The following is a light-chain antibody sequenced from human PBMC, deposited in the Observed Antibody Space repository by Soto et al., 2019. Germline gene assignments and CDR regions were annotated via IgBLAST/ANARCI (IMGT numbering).Light chain of an antibody. V-gene: IGLV2-14*03. CDR3: ISYTDRQSYL. J-gene: IGLJ1*01. CDR1: SSDIGSYNH. Sequence: QSVLTQPASVSGSPGQSITISCSGTSSDIGSYNHVAWYQQFPGKSPKLMIYAVSDRPSGVSDRFSGSKSGITASLTISGLQTEDEADYYCISYTDRQSYLFGNRTKVTVL. CDR2: AVS.